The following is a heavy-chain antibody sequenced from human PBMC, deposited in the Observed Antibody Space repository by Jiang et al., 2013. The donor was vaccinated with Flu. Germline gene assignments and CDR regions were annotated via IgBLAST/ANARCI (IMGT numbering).Heavy chain of an antibody. Sequence: VQLLESGGGLVQPGGSLRLSCAASGFTFSSYSMNWVRQAPGKGLEWVSYISSSSSTIYYADSVKGRFTISRDNAKNSLYLQMNSLRAEDTAVYYCARDSYYDSSGYLYVRPDAFDIWGQGTMVTVSS. D-gene: IGHD3-22*01. CDR3: ARDSYYDSSGYLYVRPDAFDI. V-gene: IGHV3-48*01. CDR2: ISSSSSTI. CDR1: GFTFSSYS. J-gene: IGHJ3*02.